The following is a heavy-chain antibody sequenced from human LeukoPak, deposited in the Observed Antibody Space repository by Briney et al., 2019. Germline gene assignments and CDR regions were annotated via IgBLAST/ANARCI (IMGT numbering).Heavy chain of an antibody. CDR3: ARSDYGDYVA. Sequence: QPGGSLRLSCAASGFTFSSYAMHWVRQAPGKGLEWVAVMSYDGTNKYYADSVRGRFTISRDNPKNTLYLQMNSLRGEDTAVYYCARSDYGDYVAWGQGTLVTVSS. J-gene: IGHJ5*02. D-gene: IGHD4-17*01. CDR1: GFTFSSYA. CDR2: MSYDGTNK. V-gene: IGHV3-30-3*01.